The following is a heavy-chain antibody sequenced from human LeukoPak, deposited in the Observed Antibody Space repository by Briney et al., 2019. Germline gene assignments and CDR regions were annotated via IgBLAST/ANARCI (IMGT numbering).Heavy chain of an antibody. CDR2: IFYSGTT. CDR3: ARTYCSGGSCHFDY. Sequence: SETQSLTCTVSGGSIRSYYWSWIRQPPGKGLEWVGYIFYSGTTASNPSLKSRVTISVDTSKNQFSLKLSSVTAADTAVYYCARTYCSGGSCHFDYWGQGTLVTVSS. CDR1: GGSIRSYY. J-gene: IGHJ4*02. V-gene: IGHV4-59*08. D-gene: IGHD2-15*01.